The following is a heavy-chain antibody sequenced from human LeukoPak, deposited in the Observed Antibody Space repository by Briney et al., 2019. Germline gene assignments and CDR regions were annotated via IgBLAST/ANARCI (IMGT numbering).Heavy chain of an antibody. D-gene: IGHD3-3*01. V-gene: IGHV3-30-3*01. Sequence: GGSLRLSCAASGFTFSSYAMHWVRQAPGKGLEWVAVISYDGSNKYYADSVKGRFTISRDNSKNTLYLQMNSLRAEDTAVYYCAKASYDFWSGYPQYFDYWGQGTLVTVSS. CDR1: GFTFSSYA. J-gene: IGHJ4*02. CDR3: AKASYDFWSGYPQYFDY. CDR2: ISYDGSNK.